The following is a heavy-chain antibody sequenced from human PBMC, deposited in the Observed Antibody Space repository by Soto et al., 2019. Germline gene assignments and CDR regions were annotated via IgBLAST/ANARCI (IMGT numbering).Heavy chain of an antibody. Sequence: EVQLLESGGGLVQPGGSLRLSCAASGLTFTTYAMTWVRQAPGKGLEWVSSVSGTGDITYYADSVKGRFTISRDNSKNTVYLHMSSLRAEDTAVYYCAKAHASGWSIPGAFDIWGQGTMVTVSS. CDR3: AKAHASGWSIPGAFDI. J-gene: IGHJ3*02. V-gene: IGHV3-23*01. CDR2: VSGTGDIT. CDR1: GLTFTTYA. D-gene: IGHD6-19*01.